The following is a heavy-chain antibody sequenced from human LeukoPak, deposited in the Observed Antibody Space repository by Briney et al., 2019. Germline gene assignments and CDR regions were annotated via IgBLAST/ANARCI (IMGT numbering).Heavy chain of an antibody. D-gene: IGHD3-22*01. Sequence: GGSLRLSCAASGFTFSSYAMSWVRQAPGKGLEWVSAISGSGGSTYYADSVKGRFTISRDNSKNTLYLQMNSLRVEDTAVYYCAKNPQYYYDSSGFFEYWGQGTLVTVPS. CDR3: AKNPQYYYDSSGFFEY. V-gene: IGHV3-23*01. J-gene: IGHJ4*02. CDR1: GFTFSSYA. CDR2: ISGSGGST.